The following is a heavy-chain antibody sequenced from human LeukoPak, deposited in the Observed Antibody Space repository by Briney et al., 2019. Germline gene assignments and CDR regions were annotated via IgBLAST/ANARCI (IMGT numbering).Heavy chain of an antibody. D-gene: IGHD6-13*01. CDR1: GGSISSSSYY. J-gene: IGHJ4*02. V-gene: IGHV4-39*01. Sequence: MASETLSLTCTVSGGSISSSSYYWGWIRQPPGKGLEWIGSIYYSGSTYYNPSLKSRVTISVDTSKNQFSLKLSSVTAADTAVYYCARRMDSSSWYVGWKVYYFDYWGQGTLVTVSS. CDR3: ARRMDSSSWYVGWKVYYFDY. CDR2: IYYSGST.